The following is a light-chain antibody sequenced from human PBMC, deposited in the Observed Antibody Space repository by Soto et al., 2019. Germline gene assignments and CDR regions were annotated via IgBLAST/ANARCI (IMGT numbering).Light chain of an antibody. CDR3: FSFTTTSTHV. J-gene: IGLJ1*01. V-gene: IGLV2-14*01. CDR2: EVR. Sequence: QSALTQPASVSGSPGQSITISCAGTMRDVGAYNLVSWYQQHPGRVPQLIIYEVRNRPSGISFRFSGSKSGNTAYLTISGLQVEDEAEYFCFSFTTTSTHVFGTGTKVTVL. CDR1: MRDVGAYNL.